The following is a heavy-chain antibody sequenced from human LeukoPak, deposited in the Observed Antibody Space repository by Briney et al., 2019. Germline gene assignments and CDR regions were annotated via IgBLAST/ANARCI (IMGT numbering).Heavy chain of an antibody. Sequence: PSEALSLTCTVSIGSVSSSSYYWGWIRQPPGKGLEWIGSIYYSGSTYYNPSLRSRVTISVDTSKNQFSLKLSSVTAADTAVYYCATPYCSSTSCYPGEIDYWGQGTLVTVPS. CDR2: IYYSGST. J-gene: IGHJ4*02. V-gene: IGHV4-39*01. D-gene: IGHD2-2*01. CDR3: ATPYCSSTSCYPGEIDY. CDR1: IGSVSSSSYY.